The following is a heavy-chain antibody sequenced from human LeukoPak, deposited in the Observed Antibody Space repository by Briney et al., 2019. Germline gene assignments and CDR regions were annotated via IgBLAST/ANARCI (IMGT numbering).Heavy chain of an antibody. CDR3: ARSNSTVTELYLFDY. Sequence: GGSLRLSCAASGFTVSSNYMSWVRQAPGKGLEWVSVIYSGGSTYYADSVKGRFTISRDNSKNMLYLQMNSLRAEDTAVYYCARSNSTVTELYLFDYWGQGTLVTVSS. V-gene: IGHV3-53*01. CDR1: GFTVSSNY. J-gene: IGHJ4*02. CDR2: IYSGGST. D-gene: IGHD4-4*01.